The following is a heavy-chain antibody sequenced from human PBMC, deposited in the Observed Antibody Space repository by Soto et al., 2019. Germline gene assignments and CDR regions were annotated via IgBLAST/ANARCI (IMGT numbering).Heavy chain of an antibody. CDR3: ARDQDCSGGSCYSGFGEPDY. CDR1: GFTFSSYS. V-gene: IGHV3-30*03. J-gene: IGHJ4*02. CDR2: ISYDGSNK. D-gene: IGHD2-15*01. Sequence: GGSLRLSCAAAGFTFSSYSMHWVRQAPGKGLEWVAVISYDGSNKYYADSVKGRFTISRDNSKNTLYLQMNSLRAEDTAVYYCARDQDCSGGSCYSGFGEPDYWGQGTLVTVSS.